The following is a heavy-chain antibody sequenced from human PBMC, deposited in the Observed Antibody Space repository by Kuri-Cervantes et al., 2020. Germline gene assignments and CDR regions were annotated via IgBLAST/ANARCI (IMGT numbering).Heavy chain of an antibody. V-gene: IGHV3-33*01. D-gene: IGHD2-21*02. Sequence: LSLTCVASGFTFSSYGMHWVRQAPGKGLEWAALIWYDGSNKYYADSVKGRFTISRDNSKNTLYLQMNSLRAEDTAVYYCARGEVVTATAYWGQGTLVTVSS. CDR1: GFTFSSYG. J-gene: IGHJ4*02. CDR3: ARGEVVTATAY. CDR2: IWYDGSNK.